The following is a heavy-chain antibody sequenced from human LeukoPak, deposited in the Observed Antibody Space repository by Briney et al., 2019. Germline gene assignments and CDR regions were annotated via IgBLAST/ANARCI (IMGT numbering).Heavy chain of an antibody. CDR1: GGSFSGYY. CDR2: MYTSVSA. V-gene: IGHV4-59*10. CDR3: ARGWGKRYCSGGSCYSLYYYMDV. D-gene: IGHD2-15*01. J-gene: IGHJ6*03. Sequence: PSETLSLTCAVYGGSFSGYYWSWIRQPAGKGLEWIGRMYTSVSANYNPSLKSRISMSLDTSKNQFSLKLRSATAADTAVYYCARGWGKRYCSGGSCYSLYYYMDVWGKGTTVTISS.